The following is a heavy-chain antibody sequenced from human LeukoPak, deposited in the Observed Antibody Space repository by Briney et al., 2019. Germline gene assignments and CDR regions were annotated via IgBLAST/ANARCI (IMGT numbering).Heavy chain of an antibody. D-gene: IGHD5-18*01. Sequence: GRSLRLSCAASGFTFTSYAMHWVRQAPGKGLEWVAVISYDGSNKYYADSVKGRFTISRDNSKNTLYLQMNSLRAEDTAVYYCARASDGTEDYWGQGTLVTVSS. CDR1: GFTFTSYA. CDR3: ARASDGTEDY. V-gene: IGHV3-30*04. CDR2: ISYDGSNK. J-gene: IGHJ4*02.